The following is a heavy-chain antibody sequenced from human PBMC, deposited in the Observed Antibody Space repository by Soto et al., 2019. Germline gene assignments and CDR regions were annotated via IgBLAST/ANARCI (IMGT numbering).Heavy chain of an antibody. CDR1: GYTFTNYG. D-gene: IGHD4-17*01. J-gene: IGHJ4*02. V-gene: IGHV1-18*01. CDR3: ARVDYGGKVWDQHLDY. CDR2: INVYNGNT. Sequence: ASVKVSCKASGYTFTNYGISWVRQAPGQGLEGMGWINVYNGNTKYAQQVQGRVTITADKSTSTAYMELSRLRSEDTAVYYCARVDYGGKVWDQHLDYWGQGTLVTVSS.